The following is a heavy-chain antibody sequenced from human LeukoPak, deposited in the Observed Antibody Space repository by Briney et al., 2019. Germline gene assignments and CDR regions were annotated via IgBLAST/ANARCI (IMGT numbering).Heavy chain of an antibody. CDR3: ARDSRYYYDSSGYYTLDY. CDR2: IYHSGST. D-gene: IGHD3-22*01. J-gene: IGHJ4*02. CDR1: GYSISSGYY. V-gene: IGHV4-38-2*02. Sequence: SETLSLTCAVSGYSISSGYYWGWIRQPPGKGLEWIGSIYHSGSTYYNPSLKSRVTISVDTSKNQFSLKLSSVTAADTAVYYCARDSRYYYDSSGYYTLDYWGQGTLVTVSS.